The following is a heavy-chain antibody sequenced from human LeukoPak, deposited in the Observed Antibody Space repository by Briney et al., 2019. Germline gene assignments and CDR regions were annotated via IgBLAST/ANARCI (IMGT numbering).Heavy chain of an antibody. D-gene: IGHD3-10*01. CDR3: ARVEHRRVRGYYGMDV. V-gene: IGHV3-74*01. CDR1: GNYW. CDR2: INSDGSWT. J-gene: IGHJ6*02. Sequence: GGSLRLSCAASGNYWMHWVRQAPGKGLVWVSHINSDGSWTSYADSVKGRFTISKDNAKNSLYLQMNSLRAEDTAVYYCARVEHRRVRGYYGMDVWGQRTRVTVSS.